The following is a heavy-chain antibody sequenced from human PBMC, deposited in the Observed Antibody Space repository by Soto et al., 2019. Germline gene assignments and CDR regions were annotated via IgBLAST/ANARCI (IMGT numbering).Heavy chain of an antibody. Sequence: PSETLSLTCTVSGGSISSGGYYWSWIRQHPGKGLEWIGYIYYSGSTYYNPSLKSRVTISMDTSKNQFSLKLSSVIAADTAVYYCAGGQGAVAGTGDYWGQGTLVTVSS. CDR3: AGGQGAVAGTGDY. CDR2: IYYSGST. D-gene: IGHD6-19*01. V-gene: IGHV4-31*03. J-gene: IGHJ4*02. CDR1: GGSISSGGYY.